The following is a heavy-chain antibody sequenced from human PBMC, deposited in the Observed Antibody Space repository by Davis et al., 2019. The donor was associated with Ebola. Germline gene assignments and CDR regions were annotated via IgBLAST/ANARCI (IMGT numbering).Heavy chain of an antibody. Sequence: MPSETLSLTCTVSGGSISSGNCYWGWIRQPPGKGLEWIGSFYNSEETSYNPSLKSRVTISVDTSKNQFSLMLNSVTAADTAVYYCGRTNWNYMGLDSWGLGTLVTVSS. CDR3: GRTNWNYMGLDS. CDR1: GGSISSGNCY. J-gene: IGHJ5*01. V-gene: IGHV4-39*07. D-gene: IGHD1-7*01. CDR2: FYNSEET.